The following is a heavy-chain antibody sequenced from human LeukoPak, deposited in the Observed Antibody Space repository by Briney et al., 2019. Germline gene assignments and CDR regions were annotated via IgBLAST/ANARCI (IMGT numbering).Heavy chain of an antibody. Sequence: GASLRLSCAASGFTFSNYAMNWVRQAPGKGLEWVSTVSGSGGFTYYADSVKGRLTISRDNSKSTLYLQMNSLRAEDTAVYYCAKAPAFCSSTNCPRLYYFDYWGQGTLVTVSS. J-gene: IGHJ4*02. CDR2: VSGSGGFT. CDR1: GFTFSNYA. D-gene: IGHD2-2*01. CDR3: AKAPAFCSSTNCPRLYYFDY. V-gene: IGHV3-23*01.